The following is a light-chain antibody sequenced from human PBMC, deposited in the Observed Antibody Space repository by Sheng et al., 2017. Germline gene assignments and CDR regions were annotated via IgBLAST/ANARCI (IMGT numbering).Light chain of an antibody. Sequence: EIVLTQSPGTLSLSPGERATLSCRASQSVSSSYLAWYQQKPGQAPRLLIYGASSRATGIPDRFSGSGTGTDFTLTISSLEPEDFAVYYCQQCDSSWTFGQGTKVEIK. CDR1: QSVSSSY. V-gene: IGKV3-20*01. CDR3: QQCDSSWT. CDR2: GAS. J-gene: IGKJ1*01.